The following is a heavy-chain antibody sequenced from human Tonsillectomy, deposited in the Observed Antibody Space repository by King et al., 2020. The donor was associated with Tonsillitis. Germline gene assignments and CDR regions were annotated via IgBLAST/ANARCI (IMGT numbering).Heavy chain of an antibody. CDR1: GFTFSSYE. J-gene: IGHJ3*02. V-gene: IGHV3-48*03. Sequence: VQLVESGGGLVQPGGSLRLSCAASGFTFSSYEMNWVRQAPGKGLEWVSYISSSGSTIYYADSVKGRFTIARDNAKNSLYLQMNSLRAEDTAVYYCAGEGIDYYDSSGYYRVDAFAIWGQGTLVTVSS. D-gene: IGHD3-22*01. CDR2: ISSSGSTI. CDR3: AGEGIDYYDSSGYYRVDAFAI.